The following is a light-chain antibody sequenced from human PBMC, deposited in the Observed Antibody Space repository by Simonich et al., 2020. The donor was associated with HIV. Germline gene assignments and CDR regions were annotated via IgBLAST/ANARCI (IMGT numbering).Light chain of an antibody. CDR3: QQYYSSPFT. Sequence: DIVMTQSPDSLAVSLGERATINCKSSQSVLYSSNNKNYLDWYQQKPGQPPKQLIYWASPREAGVPDRFSGSGSGTDFTLTISSLQAEDVAVYYCQQYYSSPFTFGPGTKVDIK. V-gene: IGKV4-1*01. CDR1: QSVLYSSNNKNY. CDR2: WAS. J-gene: IGKJ3*01.